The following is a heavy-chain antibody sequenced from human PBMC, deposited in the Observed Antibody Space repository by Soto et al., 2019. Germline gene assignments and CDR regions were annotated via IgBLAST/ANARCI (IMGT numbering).Heavy chain of an antibody. V-gene: IGHV3-15*07. CDR2: IKSETGGGTT. Sequence: EVQVVESGGGLVQPGRSLRLSCAASGFLFINAWMNWVRQAPGKGLEWVGGIKSETGGGTTDYAASVIGKFTIARDDSKNMLYLQMNSVKNEDTAVDYCSTTYTGGSFYTWGQGTLVSVSS. CDR1: GFLFINAW. D-gene: IGHD1-26*01. CDR3: STTYTGGSFYT. J-gene: IGHJ5*02.